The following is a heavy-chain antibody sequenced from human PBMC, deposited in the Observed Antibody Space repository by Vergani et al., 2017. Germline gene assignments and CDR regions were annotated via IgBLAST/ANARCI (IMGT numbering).Heavy chain of an antibody. J-gene: IGHJ2*01. CDR3: AADRGGGDCLYCGXYFDL. CDR2: IVVGSGNT. V-gene: IGHV1-58*01. CDR1: GFTFTSSA. D-gene: IGHD2-21*01. Sequence: QMQLVQSGPEVKKPGTSVKVSCTASGFTFTSSAVQWVRQARGQRLEWIGCIVVGSGNTNYAQKFQERVTITRDMSTSTAYMELSSLRSEDTAVYYCAADRGGGDCLYCGXYFDLWGRGTLVTVSS.